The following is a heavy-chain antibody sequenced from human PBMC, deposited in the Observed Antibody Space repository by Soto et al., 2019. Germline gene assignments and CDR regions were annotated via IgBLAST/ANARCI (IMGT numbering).Heavy chain of an antibody. CDR2: MNEDGGTT. CDR1: GFTFSSYW. Sequence: GGSLRLSCAASGFTFSSYWMHWVRQAPGKGLVWVSRMNEDGGTTDYADSVKGRFTISRDNAKSTLYLQMNSLRVEDTAVYYCASDLSGRADVWGQGTTVTVS. J-gene: IGHJ6*02. D-gene: IGHD3-10*01. CDR3: ASDLSGRADV. V-gene: IGHV3-74*01.